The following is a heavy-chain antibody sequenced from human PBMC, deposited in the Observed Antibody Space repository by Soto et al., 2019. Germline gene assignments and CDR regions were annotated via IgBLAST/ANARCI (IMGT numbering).Heavy chain of an antibody. J-gene: IGHJ6*02. CDR1: GYTFTSYA. CDR3: ASTEYSSSYYYYYGMDV. CDR2: INAGNGNT. Sequence: QVQLVQSGAEVKKPGASVKVSCKASGYTFTSYAMHWVRQAPGQRLEWMGWINAGNGNTKYSQKFQGRVTITRDTAASTAYMELSSLRSEDTAVYYCASTEYSSSYYYYYGMDVWGQGTTVTVSS. D-gene: IGHD6-6*01. V-gene: IGHV1-3*01.